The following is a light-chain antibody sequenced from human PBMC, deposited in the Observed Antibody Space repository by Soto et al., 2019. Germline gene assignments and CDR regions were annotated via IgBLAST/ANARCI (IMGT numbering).Light chain of an antibody. CDR3: QQRSDWPT. CDR2: NAA. V-gene: IGKV3-11*01. Sequence: EIVLTQSPATLSLSPGERATLSCRASQNVFTYLAWHQQKPGQAPRLLIYNAANRATGIPARFSGSGSGTDFTLTISSLEPEDFAVYYCQQRSDWPTFGQGTKVDIK. CDR1: QNVFTY. J-gene: IGKJ1*01.